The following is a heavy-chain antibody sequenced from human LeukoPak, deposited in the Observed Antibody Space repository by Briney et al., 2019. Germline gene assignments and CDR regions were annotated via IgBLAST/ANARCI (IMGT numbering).Heavy chain of an antibody. D-gene: IGHD4/OR15-4a*01. CDR2: IYHSGST. V-gene: IGHV4-38-2*02. Sequence: SETLSLTCTVSGYSISSGYYWGWIRQPPGKGLEWIGSIYHSGSTYYNPSLKSRVTISVDTSKNQFSLKLSSVTAADTAVYYCARAGAVGDDNWFDPWGQGTLVTVSS. CDR1: GYSISSGYY. CDR3: ARAGAVGDDNWFDP. J-gene: IGHJ5*02.